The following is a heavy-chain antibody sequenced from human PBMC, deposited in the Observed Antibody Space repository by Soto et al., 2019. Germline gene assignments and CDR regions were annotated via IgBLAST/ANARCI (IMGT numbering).Heavy chain of an antibody. CDR2: ISYDGSNK. J-gene: IGHJ6*02. CDR1: GFTFSSYG. D-gene: IGHD3-22*01. CDR3: AKDRGFRDYYDSSGYKYYYYYYGMDV. Sequence: PGGSLSLSCAASGFTFSSYGMHWVRQAPGKGLEWVAVISYDGSNKYYADSVKGRFTISRDNSKNTLYLQMNSLRAEDTAVYYCAKDRGFRDYYDSSGYKYYYYYYGMDVWGQGTTVTVSS. V-gene: IGHV3-30*18.